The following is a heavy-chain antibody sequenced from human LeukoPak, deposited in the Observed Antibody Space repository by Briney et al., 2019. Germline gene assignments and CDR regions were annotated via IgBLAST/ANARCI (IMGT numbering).Heavy chain of an antibody. J-gene: IGHJ4*02. CDR2: ISYDGSNK. D-gene: IGHD3-22*01. V-gene: IGHV3-30-3*02. CDR1: GFTFSSYA. Sequence: GGSLRLFCAASGFTFSSYAMHWVRQAPGKGLEWVAVISYDGSNKYYADSVKGRFTISRDNSKNTLYLQMNSLRAEDTAVYYCAKFVGYYYDSSGYYYDPAFDYWGQGTLVTVSS. CDR3: AKFVGYYYDSSGYYYDPAFDY.